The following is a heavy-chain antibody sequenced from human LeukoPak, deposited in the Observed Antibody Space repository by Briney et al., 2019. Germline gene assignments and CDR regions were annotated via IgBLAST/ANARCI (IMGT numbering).Heavy chain of an antibody. Sequence: ASVKVSCKASGYTFTGYYMHWVRQAPGQGLEWMGWINPNSGGTNYAQKFQGRVTMTRDTSISTAYMELSRLRSDDTAVYYCARDHHGKEGHYFDYWGQGTLVTVSS. CDR2: INPNSGGT. CDR1: GYTFTGYY. D-gene: IGHD4-23*01. J-gene: IGHJ4*02. V-gene: IGHV1-2*02. CDR3: ARDHHGKEGHYFDY.